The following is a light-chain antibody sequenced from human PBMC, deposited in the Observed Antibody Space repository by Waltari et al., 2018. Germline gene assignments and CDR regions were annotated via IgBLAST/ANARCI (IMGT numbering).Light chain of an antibody. J-gene: IGKJ1*01. CDR3: QQYNSYST. CDR2: KAS. Sequence: DIQMTQSPSTLSASVGDRVTITCRASQSISSWLAWYPQKPGKAPKLLIYKASSLESGVPSRCSGSGSGTEFTLTISSLQPDDFATYYCQQYNSYSTFGQGTKVEIK. CDR1: QSISSW. V-gene: IGKV1-5*03.